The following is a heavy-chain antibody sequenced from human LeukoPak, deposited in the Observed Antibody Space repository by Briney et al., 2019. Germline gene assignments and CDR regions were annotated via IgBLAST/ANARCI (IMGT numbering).Heavy chain of an antibody. CDR2: ISVYNGNT. Sequence: ASVKVSCKAAGYNFTNYGISWVRQAPGQGLEWMGWISVYNGNTKYAQTLQDRVTMTTDTSTSTAYMELRSLRSDDTAVYYCARGRSHGDGSGSYYDYFDYWGQGTLVTVSS. CDR3: ARGRSHGDGSGSYYDYFDY. V-gene: IGHV1-18*01. CDR1: GYNFTNYG. D-gene: IGHD3-10*01. J-gene: IGHJ4*02.